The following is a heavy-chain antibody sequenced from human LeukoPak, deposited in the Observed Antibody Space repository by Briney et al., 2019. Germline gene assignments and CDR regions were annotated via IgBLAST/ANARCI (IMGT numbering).Heavy chain of an antibody. J-gene: IGHJ4*02. CDR3: AREGGVSAAVNFDY. CDR1: GYTFTSYD. D-gene: IGHD6-13*01. Sequence: ASVKVSCKASGYTFTSYDINWVRQATGQGLEWMGWMNPNSGNTGYAQKFQGRVTMTRNTSISTAYMELSSLRSEDTAVYYCAREGGVSAAVNFDYWGQGTLVTVSS. CDR2: MNPNSGNT. V-gene: IGHV1-8*01.